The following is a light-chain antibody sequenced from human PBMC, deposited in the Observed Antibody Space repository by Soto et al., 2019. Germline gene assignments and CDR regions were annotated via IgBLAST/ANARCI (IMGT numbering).Light chain of an antibody. CDR3: QQSSRTPWT. CDR2: GAS. J-gene: IGKJ1*01. CDR1: QSITRY. Sequence: DIQMTQSPSSLSASVGDRVSISCRASQSITRYLNWYQLKPGKAPKLLIYGASTLQSGVPSRFSGSGYGPDFTLIISSLQPEDFATYYCQQSSRTPWTFGQGTKVEIK. V-gene: IGKV1-39*01.